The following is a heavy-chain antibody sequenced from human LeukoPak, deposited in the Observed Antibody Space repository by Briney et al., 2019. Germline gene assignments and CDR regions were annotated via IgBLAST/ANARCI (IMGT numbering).Heavy chain of an antibody. CDR1: GFTFSSYW. CDR3: AKDQTAYCGGDCYSGFDY. CDR2: ISSDGSST. J-gene: IGHJ4*02. V-gene: IGHV3-74*01. D-gene: IGHD2-21*01. Sequence: PGGSLRLSCAASGFTFSSYWMHWVRQAPGKGLVWVSRISSDGSSTSYADSVKGRFTISRDNAKNTLYLQMNSLRAEDTAVYYCAKDQTAYCGGDCYSGFDYWGQGTLVTVSS.